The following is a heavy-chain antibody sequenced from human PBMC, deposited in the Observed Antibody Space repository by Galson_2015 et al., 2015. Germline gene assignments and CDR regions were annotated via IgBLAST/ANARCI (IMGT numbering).Heavy chain of an antibody. D-gene: IGHD4-23*01. J-gene: IGHJ6*02. CDR3: AKDNSKLYYYYGMDV. Sequence: SLRLSCAASGFTFSSYAMSWVRQAPGKGLGWVSAISGSAGSTYYAGSVKGRFTISRDNSKNTLYLQMNSLRAEDTAVYYCAKDNSKLYYYYGMDVWGQGTTVTVSS. V-gene: IGHV3-23*01. CDR1: GFTFSSYA. CDR2: ISGSAGST.